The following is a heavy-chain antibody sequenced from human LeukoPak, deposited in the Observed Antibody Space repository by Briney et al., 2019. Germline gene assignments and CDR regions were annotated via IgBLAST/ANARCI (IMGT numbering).Heavy chain of an antibody. J-gene: IGHJ4*02. CDR3: AKDAQRGFDYSNSLDY. Sequence: GGSLRLSCSASGFTFSHYGMHWVRQAPGTGLEWVAVIWSDASDKYYANSVKGRFTISRDNFKNSLYLQMSSLRAEDTAVYYCAKDAQRGFDYSNSLDYWGQGTRVTVSS. D-gene: IGHD4-11*01. CDR1: GFTFSHYG. V-gene: IGHV3-33*06. CDR2: IWSDASDK.